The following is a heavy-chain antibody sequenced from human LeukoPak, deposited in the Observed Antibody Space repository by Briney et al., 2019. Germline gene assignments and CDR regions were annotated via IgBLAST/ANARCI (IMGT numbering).Heavy chain of an antibody. CDR2: INHSGST. CDR1: GGSFSGYY. CDR3: ARQIAYSSGSVGFDP. J-gene: IGHJ5*02. V-gene: IGHV4-34*01. Sequence: SETLSLTCAVYGGSFSGYYWSWIRQPPGKGLEWIGEINHSGSTNYNPSLKSRVTISVDTSKNQFSLKLSSVTAADTAVYYCARQIAYSSGSVGFDPWGQGTLVTVSS. D-gene: IGHD6-19*01.